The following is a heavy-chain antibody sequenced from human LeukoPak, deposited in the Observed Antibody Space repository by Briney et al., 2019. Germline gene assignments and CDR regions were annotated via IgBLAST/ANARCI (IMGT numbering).Heavy chain of an antibody. CDR2: INPKSGAT. Sequence: GASVKVSCKASGYTFDENHIHWVRQAPGQGPEWMGWINPKSGATDSAQQFQGRLTMTRDTSIGTASMDLSGLRLDDTGIYYCARDSLNYYDSSGYDYWGQGTLVTVSS. V-gene: IGHV1-2*02. CDR1: GYTFDENH. D-gene: IGHD3-22*01. J-gene: IGHJ4*02. CDR3: ARDSLNYYDSSGYDY.